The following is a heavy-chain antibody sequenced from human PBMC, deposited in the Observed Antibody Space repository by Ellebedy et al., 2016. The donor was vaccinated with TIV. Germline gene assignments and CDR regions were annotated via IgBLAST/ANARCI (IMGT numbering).Heavy chain of an antibody. J-gene: IGHJ5*02. CDR1: GGSLSRSNSY. D-gene: IGHD3-10*01. CDR3: ARWFGELLYVRWFDA. V-gene: IGHV4-39*01. CDR2: IYYTGST. Sequence: SETLSLTCTVSGGSLSRSNSYWGWIRQSPQTGLEWIGSIYYTGSTFYNPSLKSRVTISVDTSKSQFSLRLTSVTAADTAVYYRARWFGELLYVRWFDAWGQGSLVTVSS.